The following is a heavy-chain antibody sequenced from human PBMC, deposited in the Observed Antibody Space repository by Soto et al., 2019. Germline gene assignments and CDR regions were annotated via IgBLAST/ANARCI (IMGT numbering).Heavy chain of an antibody. CDR2: IYYSGST. D-gene: IGHD3-22*01. J-gene: IGHJ4*02. CDR3: ARGPYSLDVSVNYPN. CDR1: GGSISSGDYY. V-gene: IGHV4-30-4*01. Sequence: PSETLSLTCTVSGGSISSGDYYWSWIRQPPGKGLEWIGYIYYSGSTYYNPSLKSRVTISVDTSKNQFSLKLSSVTAAATAFYYFARGPYSLDVSVNYPNWGQGTWATVSS.